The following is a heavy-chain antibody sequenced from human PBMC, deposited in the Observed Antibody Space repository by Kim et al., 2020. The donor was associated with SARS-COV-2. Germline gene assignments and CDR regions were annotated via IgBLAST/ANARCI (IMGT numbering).Heavy chain of an antibody. CDR1: GFTFSSYG. J-gene: IGHJ4*02. CDR2: ISYDGSNK. CDR3: AKPPGGLSGIDY. V-gene: IGHV3-30*18. Sequence: GGSLRLSCAASGFTFSSYGMHWVRQAPGKGLEWVAVISYDGSNKYYADSVKGRFTISRDNSKNTLYLQMNSLRAEDTAVYYCAKPPGGLSGIDYWGQGTLVTVSS.